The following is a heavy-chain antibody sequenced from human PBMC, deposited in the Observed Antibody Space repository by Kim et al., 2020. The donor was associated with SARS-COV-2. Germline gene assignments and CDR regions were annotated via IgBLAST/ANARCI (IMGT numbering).Heavy chain of an antibody. V-gene: IGHV1-69*13. CDR1: GGTFSSYA. CDR2: IIPIFGTA. CDR3: ARVFFGRWGQAPLHYYNGMDI. Sequence: SVKVSCKASGGTFSSYAISWVRQAPGQGLEWMGGIIPIFGTANYAQKFQGRVTITADESTSTAYMELSSLRSEDTAVYYCARVFFGRWGQAPLHYYNGMDICGQGTAVTVSS. J-gene: IGHJ6*02. D-gene: IGHD3-16*01.